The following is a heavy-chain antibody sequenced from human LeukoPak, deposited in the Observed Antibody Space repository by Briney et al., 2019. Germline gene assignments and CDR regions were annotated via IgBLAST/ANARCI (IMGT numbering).Heavy chain of an antibody. V-gene: IGHV3-53*01. Sequence: GGSLRLSCAASGFTVSSNYMSWVRQAPGKGLEWVSVIYSGGSTYYADSVKGRFTISRDNSKNTLYLQMNSLRAEDTAVYYCARDCLSTSCHDAFDIWGQGTMVTVSS. CDR3: ARDCLSTSCHDAFDI. CDR2: IYSGGST. CDR1: GFTVSSNY. J-gene: IGHJ3*02. D-gene: IGHD2-2*01.